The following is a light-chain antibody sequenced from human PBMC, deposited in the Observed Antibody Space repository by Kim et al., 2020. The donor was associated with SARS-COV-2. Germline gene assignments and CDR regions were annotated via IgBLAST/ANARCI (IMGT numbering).Light chain of an antibody. CDR2: AAS. Sequence: ASVGDRVTITYRASQGISNHLAWYQQKPGKVPKLLIYAASTLQAGVPSRFSGSGSGTDFTHTISSLQPEDVATYYCQKYNSAPLTFGGGTKVDIK. J-gene: IGKJ4*01. CDR1: QGISNH. V-gene: IGKV1-27*01. CDR3: QKYNSAPLT.